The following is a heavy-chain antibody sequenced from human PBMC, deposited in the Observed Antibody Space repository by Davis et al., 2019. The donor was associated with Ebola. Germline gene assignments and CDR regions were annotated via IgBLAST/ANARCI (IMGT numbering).Heavy chain of an antibody. D-gene: IGHD3-10*01. V-gene: IGHV3-64*01. CDR3: GKGGYYGSGYDWYYFDY. J-gene: IGHJ4*02. CDR2: ISSNGGST. Sequence: GESLKISCAASGFTFSSYAMHWVRQAPGKGLEYVSAISSNGGSTYYANSVKGRFTISRDNSKNTLYLQMGSLRAEDMAVYYCGKGGYYGSGYDWYYFDYWGQGTLVTVSS. CDR1: GFTFSSYA.